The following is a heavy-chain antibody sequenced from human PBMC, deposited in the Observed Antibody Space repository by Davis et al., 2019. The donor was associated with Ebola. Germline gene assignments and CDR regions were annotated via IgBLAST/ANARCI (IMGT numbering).Heavy chain of an antibody. Sequence: GESLKISCAASGFTFSSYWMHWVRQAPGKGLEWVSAINVDGTYYADSVKGRFTISRDNSKNTLYLQMNSLRVEDTAVYYCAKRSLDGYIDYWGQGTLVTVSS. CDR3: AKRSLDGYIDY. V-gene: IGHV3-23*01. CDR1: GFTFSSYW. J-gene: IGHJ4*02. D-gene: IGHD5-24*01. CDR2: INVDGT.